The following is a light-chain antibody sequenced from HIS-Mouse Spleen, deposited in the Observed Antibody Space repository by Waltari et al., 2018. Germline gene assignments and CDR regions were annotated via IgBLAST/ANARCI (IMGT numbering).Light chain of an antibody. V-gene: IGLV2-14*01. J-gene: IGLJ2*01. CDR3: SSYTSSSTLVV. CDR1: SSAVVGYNY. CDR2: EVS. Sequence: QSALPQPASVSGSPGQSITISCTATSSAVVGYNYFSWYQHHPDQPPKLMIYEVSNRPSGVSNRFSGSKSGNTASLTISGLQAEDEADYYCSSYTSSSTLVVFGGGTKLTVL.